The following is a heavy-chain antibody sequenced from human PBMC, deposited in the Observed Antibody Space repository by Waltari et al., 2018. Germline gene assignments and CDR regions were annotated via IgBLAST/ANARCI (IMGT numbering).Heavy chain of an antibody. CDR2: IYYSGST. CDR1: ISSYY. V-gene: IGHV4-59*01. J-gene: IGHJ4*02. CDR3: ARGTYYYDSSGYYSWVTFDY. D-gene: IGHD3-22*01. Sequence: ISSYYWSWIRQPPGKGLEWIGYIYYSGSTNYNPSLKSRVTILVDTSKNQFSLKLSSVTAADTAVYYCARGTYYYDSSGYYSWVTFDYWGQGTLVTVSS.